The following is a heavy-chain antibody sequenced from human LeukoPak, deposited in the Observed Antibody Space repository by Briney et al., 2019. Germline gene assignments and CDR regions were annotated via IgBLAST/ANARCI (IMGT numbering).Heavy chain of an antibody. CDR2: IKGDGIST. CDR1: GFTFSDYW. D-gene: IGHD6-6*01. Sequence: PGGSLRLSCEASGFTFSDYWIHWVRQAPGKGLVWVSRIKGDGISTNYADSVKGRSTISRDNAKNTVYLQMNSLRAEDTAVYYCARDRMGSSSWYFDYWGQGTLVTVSS. CDR3: ARDRMGSSSWYFDY. V-gene: IGHV3-74*01. J-gene: IGHJ4*02.